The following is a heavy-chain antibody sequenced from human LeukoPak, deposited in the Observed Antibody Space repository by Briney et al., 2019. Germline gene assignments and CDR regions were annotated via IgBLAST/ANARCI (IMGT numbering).Heavy chain of an antibody. D-gene: IGHD1-14*01. CDR2: ISSSSSYI. J-gene: IGHJ4*02. Sequence: GESPKISCAASGCTFSSYSMNWVRQAPGKGLEWVSSISSSSSYIYYADSVKGRFTISRDNAKNSLYLQMNSLRAEDTAVYYCARDKYDGTFDYWGQGTLVTVSS. CDR1: GCTFSSYS. CDR3: ARDKYDGTFDY. V-gene: IGHV3-21*01.